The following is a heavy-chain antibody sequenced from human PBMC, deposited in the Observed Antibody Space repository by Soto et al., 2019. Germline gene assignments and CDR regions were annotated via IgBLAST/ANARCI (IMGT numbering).Heavy chain of an antibody. CDR3: ARGRPQKGGYCSSTSCYSYYYYYMDV. V-gene: IGHV4-39*07. Sequence: SETLSLTCTVSGGSISSSSYYWGWIRQPPGKGLEWIGSIYYSGSTYYNPSLKSRVTISVDTSKNQFSLKLSSVTAADTAVYYCARGRPQKGGYCSSTSCYSYYYYYMDVWGKGTTVTVSS. D-gene: IGHD2-2*01. CDR2: IYYSGST. CDR1: GGSISSSSYY. J-gene: IGHJ6*03.